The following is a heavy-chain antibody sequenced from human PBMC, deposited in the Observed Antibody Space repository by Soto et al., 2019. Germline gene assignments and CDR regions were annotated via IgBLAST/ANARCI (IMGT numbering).Heavy chain of an antibody. V-gene: IGHV3-15*01. Sequence: KPGGSLRLSCAASGFPFSYAWIRWVRQPPGKGLEWVGRIKSNTDGGATDYAAPVKGRFTISRDDSKNTLYLQMNSLTTADTAVYYCTTDPSFEXAYCSSGSCYRSYGMDVWGQGTTVTVSS. CDR1: GFPFSYAW. D-gene: IGHD2-15*01. CDR2: IKSNTDGGAT. J-gene: IGHJ6*02. CDR3: TTDPSFEXAYCSSGSCYRSYGMDV.